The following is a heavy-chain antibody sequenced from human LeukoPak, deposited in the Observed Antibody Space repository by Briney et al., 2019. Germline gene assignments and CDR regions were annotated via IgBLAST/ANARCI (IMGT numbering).Heavy chain of an antibody. CDR3: NIAVAGPYYFDY. D-gene: IGHD6-19*01. J-gene: IGHJ4*02. V-gene: IGHV1-2*02. CDR1: GYTFTGYY. CDR2: INPNSGGT. Sequence: ASVTVSCKASGYTFTGYYMHWVRQAPGQGLDWMGWINPNSGGTNYAQKFQGRVTMTRDTSISTAYMELSRLRSDDTAVYYCNIAVAGPYYFDYWGQGTLVTVSS.